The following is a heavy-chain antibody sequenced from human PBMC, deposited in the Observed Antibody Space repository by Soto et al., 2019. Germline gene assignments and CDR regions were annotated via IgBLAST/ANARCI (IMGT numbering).Heavy chain of an antibody. CDR2: ISSSSSYI. Sequence: GGSLRLSCAASGFTFSSYSMNWVRQAPGKGLEWVSSISSSSSYIYYADSVKGRFSISRDNSKNTLYLQMNSLRVEDTAIYYCAKDIQGRGATTGDDAFDIWGQGTMVTVSS. V-gene: IGHV3-21*04. CDR1: GFTFSSYS. J-gene: IGHJ3*02. D-gene: IGHD1-1*01. CDR3: AKDIQGRGATTGDDAFDI.